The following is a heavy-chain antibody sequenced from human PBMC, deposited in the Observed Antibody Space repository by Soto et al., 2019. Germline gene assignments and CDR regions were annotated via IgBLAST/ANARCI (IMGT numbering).Heavy chain of an antibody. D-gene: IGHD2-2*01. Sequence: ASVKVSCKASGYTFTGYALHWVRQAPGQRHEWMGWINGGNGDTKYSQKFQGRATITRDTSASTAYMELTSLGSEDTAVYHCARGYCSSTSCQYYSDFWGQGTLVTVSS. CDR1: GYTFTGYA. CDR2: INGGNGDT. V-gene: IGHV1-3*01. CDR3: ARGYCSSTSCQYYSDF. J-gene: IGHJ4*02.